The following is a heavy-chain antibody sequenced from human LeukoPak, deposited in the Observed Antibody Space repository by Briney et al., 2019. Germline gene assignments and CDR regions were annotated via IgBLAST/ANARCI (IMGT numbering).Heavy chain of an antibody. D-gene: IGHD2-21*02. CDR3: AKDGGVVTAFFQH. V-gene: IGHV3-30*02. J-gene: IGHJ1*01. CDR1: GFTFSSYG. CDR2: IWYDGSNK. Sequence: PGGSLRLSCAASGFTFSSYGMHWVRQAPGKGLEWVAVIWYDGSNKYYADSVKGRFTISRDTSRNTLYLEMNSLRAEDTAVYYCAKDGGVVTAFFQHWGQGTLVTVSS.